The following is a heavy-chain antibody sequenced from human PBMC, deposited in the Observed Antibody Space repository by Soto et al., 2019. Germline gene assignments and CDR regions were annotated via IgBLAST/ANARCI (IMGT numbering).Heavy chain of an antibody. CDR3: ARVGSGSMYYYYGMDV. Sequence: SETLSLTCTVSGGSVSSGSYYWSWIRQPPGKGLEWIGYIYYSGSTNYNPSLKSRVTISVDTSKNQFSLKLSSVTAADTAVYYCARVGSGSMYYYYGMDVWGQGTTVTGSS. CDR1: GGSVSSGSYY. D-gene: IGHD3-10*01. CDR2: IYYSGST. J-gene: IGHJ6*02. V-gene: IGHV4-61*01.